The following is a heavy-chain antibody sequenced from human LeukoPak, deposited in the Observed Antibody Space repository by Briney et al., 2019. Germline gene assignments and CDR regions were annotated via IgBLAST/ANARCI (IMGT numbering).Heavy chain of an antibody. Sequence: PSETLSLTCAVSGGSISSGGYSWSWIRQPPGKGLEWIGYIYYSGSTYYNPSLKSRVTISVDTSKNQFSLKLSSVTAADTAVYYCARDGDYDSSGYYFDYWGQGTLVTVSS. J-gene: IGHJ4*02. D-gene: IGHD3-22*01. CDR2: IYYSGST. V-gene: IGHV4-30-4*07. CDR3: ARDGDYDSSGYYFDY. CDR1: GGSISSGGYS.